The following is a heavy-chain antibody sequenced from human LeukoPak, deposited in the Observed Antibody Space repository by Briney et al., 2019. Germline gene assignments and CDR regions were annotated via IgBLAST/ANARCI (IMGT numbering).Heavy chain of an antibody. D-gene: IGHD1-26*01. CDR1: GFTFSNYA. CDR3: ARDNSVGDTAWWFDP. V-gene: IGHV3-23*01. J-gene: IGHJ5*02. Sequence: GGSLRLSCAASGFTFSNYAMNWVRQAPGKGLEWVSAISGSGGSTYYAHSGKDRFTISRDNSKNTLYLQMDSLRAEDTAVYYCARDNSVGDTAWWFDPWGQGTLVTVSS. CDR2: ISGSGGST.